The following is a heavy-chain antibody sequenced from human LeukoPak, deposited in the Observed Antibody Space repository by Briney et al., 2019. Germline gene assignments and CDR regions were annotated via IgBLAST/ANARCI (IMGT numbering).Heavy chain of an antibody. CDR1: GGSISSYY. CDR2: IYYSGST. J-gene: IGHJ5*02. Sequence: PSETLSLTCTVSGGSISSYYWSWIRQPPGKGLEWIGYIYYSGSTNYNPSLKSRVTISVDTSKNQFSLKLSSVTAADTAVYYCARESNPIAAAGGWFDPWGQGTLVTVSS. D-gene: IGHD6-13*01. V-gene: IGHV4-59*12. CDR3: ARESNPIAAAGGWFDP.